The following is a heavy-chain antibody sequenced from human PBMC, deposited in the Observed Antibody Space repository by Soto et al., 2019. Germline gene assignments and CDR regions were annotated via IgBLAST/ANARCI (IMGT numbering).Heavy chain of an antibody. CDR2: IIPIFGTA. Sequence: QVQLVQSGAEVKKPGSSVKVSCKASGGTFSSYAISWVRQAPGQGLEWMGGIIPIFGTANYAQKFQGRVTITADESTSTAYMKLRSLRSEATAVYYGGRETKQRGFDYWGKGPWVTVSS. V-gene: IGHV1-69*01. J-gene: IGHJ4*02. CDR1: GGTFSSYA. CDR3: GRETKQRGFDY. D-gene: IGHD6-25*01.